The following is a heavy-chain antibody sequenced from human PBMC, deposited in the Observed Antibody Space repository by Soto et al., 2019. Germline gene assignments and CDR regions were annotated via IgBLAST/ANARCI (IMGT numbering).Heavy chain of an antibody. J-gene: IGHJ4*02. CDR1: GFTFSSYA. D-gene: IGHD3-9*01. V-gene: IGHV3-23*01. CDR2: ISGSGGST. Sequence: GGSLRLSCAASGFTFSSYAMSWVRQAPGKGLEWVSAISGSGGSTYYADSVKGRFTISRDNSKNTLYLQMNSLRAEDTAVYYCAKDSITIFWFPAYYFDCWGQGTLVTVSS. CDR3: AKDSITIFWFPAYYFDC.